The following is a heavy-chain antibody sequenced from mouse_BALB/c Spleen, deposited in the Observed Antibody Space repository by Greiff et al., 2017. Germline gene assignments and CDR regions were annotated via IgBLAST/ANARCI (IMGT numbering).Heavy chain of an antibody. CDR1: GYTFTSYY. Sequence: VQLQQPGAELVKPGASVKLSCKASGYTFTSYYMYWVKQSHAKSLEWIGVISTYYGDASYNQKFKGKATMTVDKSSSTAYMELARLTSEDSAIYYCARDWDGENAMDYWGQGTSVTVSS. CDR3: ARDWDGENAMDY. D-gene: IGHD4-1*01. J-gene: IGHJ4*01. V-gene: IGHV1S137*01. CDR2: ISTYYGDA.